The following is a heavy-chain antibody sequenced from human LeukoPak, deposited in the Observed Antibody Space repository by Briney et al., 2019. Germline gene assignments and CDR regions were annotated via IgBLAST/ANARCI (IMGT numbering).Heavy chain of an antibody. CDR2: IHQSGST. CDR1: GGSFSGNH. Sequence: SETLSLTCAVFGGSFSGNHWTWIRQPPGKGLEWIGEIHQSGSTNYNPSLQSRVSISVDTSKNQFSLKLSSVTAADTAVYYCAKEGTYTSTSYFFDYWGQGALVTVSS. D-gene: IGHD6-13*01. CDR3: AKEGTYTSTSYFFDY. V-gene: IGHV4-34*01. J-gene: IGHJ4*02.